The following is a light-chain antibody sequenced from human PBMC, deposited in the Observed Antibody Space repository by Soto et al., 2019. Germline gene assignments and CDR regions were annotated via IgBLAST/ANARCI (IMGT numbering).Light chain of an antibody. J-gene: IGLJ3*02. CDR2: EVS. Sequence: QSVLTQPASVSGSPGQSITISCTGTSSDVGGYNYVSWYQQHPGKAPKLMIYEVSNRPSGVSNRFSGSKSGNTASLTISGLQAEDEADYYCSSYTRSITLTFGGGTKLTVL. V-gene: IGLV2-14*01. CDR1: SSDVGGYNY. CDR3: SSYTRSITLT.